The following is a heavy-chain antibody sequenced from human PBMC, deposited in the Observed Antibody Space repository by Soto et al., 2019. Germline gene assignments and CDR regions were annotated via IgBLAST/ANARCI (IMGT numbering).Heavy chain of an antibody. CDR1: GFTFGDYA. D-gene: IGHD3-9*01. V-gene: IGHV3-49*03. Sequence: GGSLRLSCTASGFTFGDYAMSWFRQAPGKGLEWVGFIRSKAYGGTTEYAASVKGRSTISRDDSKSIAYLQMNSLKTEDTAVYYCTRAILTGYQRYYYYGMDVWGQGTTVTVSS. J-gene: IGHJ6*02. CDR3: TRAILTGYQRYYYYGMDV. CDR2: IRSKAYGGTT.